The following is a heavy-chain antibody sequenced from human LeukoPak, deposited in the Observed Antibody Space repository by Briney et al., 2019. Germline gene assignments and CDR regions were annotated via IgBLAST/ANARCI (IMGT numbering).Heavy chain of an antibody. CDR3: AKTLRDLEWLTGELDV. CDR2: IGGSGSDT. Sequence: GGSLRLSCAASGFSSDNYAMSWVRQTPGKGLEWVSAIGGSGSDTSYTDSVKGRFTISRDNSKSTLYLQMNSLRAEDTAVYHCAKTLRDLEWLTGELDVWGQGTAVTVSS. V-gene: IGHV3-23*01. J-gene: IGHJ6*02. D-gene: IGHD3-3*01. CDR1: GFSSDNYA.